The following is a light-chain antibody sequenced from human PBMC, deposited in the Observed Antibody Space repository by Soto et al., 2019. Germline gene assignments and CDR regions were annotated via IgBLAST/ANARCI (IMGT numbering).Light chain of an antibody. CDR3: QQRSNWPRT. CDR1: QSVSSY. V-gene: IGKV3-11*01. J-gene: IGKJ1*01. CDR2: EAS. Sequence: EIVLIESPATLSLSPGASLAFSCRASQSVSSYLAWYQQKPGQGPRLLIYEASNRATGIPARFSGSGSGTDFSLTISSLEPEDFAVYYCQQRSNWPRTFGQGTKVDIK.